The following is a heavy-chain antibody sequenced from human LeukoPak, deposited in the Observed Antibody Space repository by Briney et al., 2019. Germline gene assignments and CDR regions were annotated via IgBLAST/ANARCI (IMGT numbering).Heavy chain of an antibody. J-gene: IGHJ4*02. V-gene: IGHV4-38-2*02. D-gene: IGHD1-20*01. Sequence: KTSETLSLTCTVSDYSISSDYYYAWIRQPPGKGLEWIGSIYHDGRIDYNPSLKSRVTISRDTSNDQFSLKLSSVTAADTAMYYCARDTGPGITGTYWGQGTLVTVSS. CDR2: IYHDGRI. CDR1: DYSISSDYY. CDR3: ARDTGPGITGTY.